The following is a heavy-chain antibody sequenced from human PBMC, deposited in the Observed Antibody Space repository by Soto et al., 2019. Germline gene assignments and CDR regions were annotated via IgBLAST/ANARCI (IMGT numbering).Heavy chain of an antibody. CDR1: GGSFSGYY. J-gene: IGHJ4*02. V-gene: IGHV4-34*01. CDR2: INHSGST. Sequence: QVQLQQWGAGLLKPSETLSLTCAVYGGSFSGYYWSWIRQPPGKGLEWIGEINHSGSTNYNPSLKGRVTISVDTSKNQFPLERSSVTAADTAVFSGGRGKRSRDYGGQETLVTVPS. CDR3: GRGKRSRDY.